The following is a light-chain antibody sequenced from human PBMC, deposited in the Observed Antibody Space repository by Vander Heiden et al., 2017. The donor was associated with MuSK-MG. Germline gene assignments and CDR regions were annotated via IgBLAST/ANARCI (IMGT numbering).Light chain of an antibody. CDR3: QQDRTPPLT. CDR2: DAS. J-gene: IGKJ4*01. V-gene: IGKV1-33*01. CDR1: QDINTY. Sequence: DIQMTQSPSSLSASVGDRVTITCQASQDINTYLNWYHQKPGKAPKLLIFDASNLERGVPSRFSGSGSRTDFTLSISRLQPEDIATYYCQQDRTPPLTFGGGTKVEIK.